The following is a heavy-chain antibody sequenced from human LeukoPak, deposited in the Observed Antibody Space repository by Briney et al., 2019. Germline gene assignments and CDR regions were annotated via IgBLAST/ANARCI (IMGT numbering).Heavy chain of an antibody. J-gene: IGHJ4*02. CDR1: GYTFTSYY. D-gene: IGHD1-26*01. V-gene: IGHV1-46*01. Sequence: ASVKVSCKASGYTFTSYYMHWVQQAPGQGLEWMGIINPSGGSTSYAQKFQGRVTMTRDTSISTAYMELSRLRSDDTAVYYCARGSGSYFGYFDYWGQGTLVTVSS. CDR3: ARGSGSYFGYFDY. CDR2: INPSGGST.